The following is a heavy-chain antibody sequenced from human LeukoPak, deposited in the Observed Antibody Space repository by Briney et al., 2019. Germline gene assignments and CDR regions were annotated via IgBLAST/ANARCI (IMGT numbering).Heavy chain of an antibody. D-gene: IGHD3-10*01. CDR2: FYYIGST. Sequence: SETLSLTCTVSGGSISRYYWSWIRQPPGKGLEWIGYFYYIGSTYYNPSLKSRVTISADTSKNQFSLKLSSVTAADTAVYYCTREVEGYSYASGRFLHFDPWGQGTLVTVSS. CDR1: GGSISRYY. V-gene: IGHV4-59*12. J-gene: IGHJ5*02. CDR3: TREVEGYSYASGRFLHFDP.